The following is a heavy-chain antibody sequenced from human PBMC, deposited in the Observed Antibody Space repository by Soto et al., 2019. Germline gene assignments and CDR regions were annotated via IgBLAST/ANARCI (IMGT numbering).Heavy chain of an antibody. CDR2: IYYSGST. D-gene: IGHD4-17*01. V-gene: IGHV4-30-4*01. CDR3: ARGGTVTSHHHYYYGMDV. CDR1: GGSISSGDYY. Sequence: SETLSLTCTVSGGSISSGDYYWSWIRQPPGKGLEWIGYIYYSGSTYYNPSLKSRVTISVDTSKNQFSLKLSSVTAADTAVYYCARGGTVTSHHHYYYGMDVWGQGTTVSLSS. J-gene: IGHJ6*02.